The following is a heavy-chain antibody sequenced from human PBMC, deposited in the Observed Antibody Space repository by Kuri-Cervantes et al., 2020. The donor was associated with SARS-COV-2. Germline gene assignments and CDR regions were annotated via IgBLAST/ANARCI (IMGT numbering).Heavy chain of an antibody. CDR2: IYPGDSDT. J-gene: IGHJ3*02. D-gene: IGHD2-2*02. Sequence: QVSCKASGYSFTNYWIGWVRQMPGKGLEWMGIIYPGDSDTRYSPSFQGQVTISADKSISTAYLQWSSLKASDTAMYYCARLSGVVVVPAAIRPSPIDAFDIWGQGTMVTVSS. CDR3: ARLSGVVVVPAAIRPSPIDAFDI. CDR1: GYSFTNYW. V-gene: IGHV5-51*01.